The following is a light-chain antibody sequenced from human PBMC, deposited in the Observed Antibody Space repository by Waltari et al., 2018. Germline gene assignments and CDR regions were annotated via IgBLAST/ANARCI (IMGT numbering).Light chain of an antibody. V-gene: IGLV2-8*01. CDR3: SSYAGSNVV. CDR1: SSDVGGYNY. J-gene: IGLJ2*01. CDR2: EVS. Sequence: QSALTQPPSASGSPGPSVPISCTGTSSDVGGYNYVSWYQPHPGKAPKLMIYEVSKQTSGVPDRILSSKSGSTASLTVDGLQAEDEADYYCSSYAGSNVVFGGGTKLTGL.